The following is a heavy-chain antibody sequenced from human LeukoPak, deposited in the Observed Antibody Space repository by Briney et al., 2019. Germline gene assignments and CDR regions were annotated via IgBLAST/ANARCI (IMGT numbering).Heavy chain of an antibody. CDR1: GFTFSRYA. Sequence: PGGSLRLSCAASGFTFSRYAMSWVRQAPGKGLEWVSAISGSGGSTYYADSVKGRFTISRDNSKNTLYLQMNSLRAEDTAVYYCAKGGDPEDFWSGYYFHFDYWGQGTLVTVSS. D-gene: IGHD3-3*01. J-gene: IGHJ4*02. CDR2: ISGSGGST. V-gene: IGHV3-23*01. CDR3: AKGGDPEDFWSGYYFHFDY.